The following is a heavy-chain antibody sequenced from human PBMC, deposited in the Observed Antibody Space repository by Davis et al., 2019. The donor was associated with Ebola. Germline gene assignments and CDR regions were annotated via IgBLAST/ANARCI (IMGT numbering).Heavy chain of an antibody. D-gene: IGHD2-2*01. CDR2: INGDGSRT. V-gene: IGHV3-74*01. J-gene: IGHJ3*02. CDR3: ARGRWGYCSSTSCYWSDAFDI. Sequence: HTGGSLRLSCAASGFTFSRHWMHWVRQGPGKGLVWVSRINGDGSRTTYADSVKGRFTISRDNAKNTLYLQMDSLRAEDTAVYYCARGRWGYCSSTSCYWSDAFDIWGQGTMVTVSS. CDR1: GFTFSRHW.